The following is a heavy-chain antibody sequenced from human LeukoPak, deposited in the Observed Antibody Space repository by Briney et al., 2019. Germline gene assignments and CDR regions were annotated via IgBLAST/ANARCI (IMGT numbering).Heavy chain of an antibody. CDR1: GFTFSSYS. CDR3: ARVLSGRGSLYDYYYYMDV. Sequence: GGSLRLSCAASGFTFSSYSMNWVRRAPGKGLEWVSSISSSSSYIYYADSVKGRFTISRDISKNTLYLQMNSLRAEDTAVYYCARVLSGRGSLYDYYYYMDVWGKGTTVTISS. D-gene: IGHD3-10*01. CDR2: ISSSSSYI. J-gene: IGHJ6*03. V-gene: IGHV3-21*04.